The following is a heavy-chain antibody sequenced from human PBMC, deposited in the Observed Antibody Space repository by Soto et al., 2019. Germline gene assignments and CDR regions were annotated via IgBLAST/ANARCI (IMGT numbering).Heavy chain of an antibody. CDR1: RGTFSHYA. D-gene: IGHD4-4*01. J-gene: IGHJ6*02. CDR2: IIPIFGTA. V-gene: IGHV1-69*06. Sequence: SVKGCFKGPRGTFSHYAISCVRQAPGEGLDWMGGIIPIFGTANYAQKFQCRLTITADKSTSTAYMELRSLRSEDTAVYYCATASVTRRNYYYGMDVWGQGTTVTVSS. CDR3: ATASVTRRNYYYGMDV.